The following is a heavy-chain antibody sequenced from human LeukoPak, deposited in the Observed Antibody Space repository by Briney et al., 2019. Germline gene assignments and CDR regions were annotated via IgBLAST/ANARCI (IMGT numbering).Heavy chain of an antibody. V-gene: IGHV5-51*01. CDR2: IYPGDSDT. Sequence: GESLKISCKASGYSFTSYWIGWVRQMPGKGLEWMGIIYPGDSDTRYSPSFQGQVTISADKSISTAYLQWSSLKASDTAMYYCARGQTHRYYYGSGSYYSDYWGQGTLVTVSS. CDR3: ARGQTHRYYYGSGSYYSDY. CDR1: GYSFTSYW. J-gene: IGHJ4*02. D-gene: IGHD3-10*01.